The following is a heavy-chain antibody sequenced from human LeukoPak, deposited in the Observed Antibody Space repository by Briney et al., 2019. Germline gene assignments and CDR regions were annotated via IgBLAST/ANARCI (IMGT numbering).Heavy chain of an antibody. CDR1: GFTFSSYA. J-gene: IGHJ4*02. V-gene: IGHV3-23*01. Sequence: GGSLRLSCAASGFTFSSYAMSWVRQAPGKGLEWVSAISGSGGSTYYADSVKGRFTISRDNSKNTLYLQMNSLRAEDTAVYYCAKGSHYYDSSGYYYPFWYWGQGTQVTVSS. D-gene: IGHD3-22*01. CDR2: ISGSGGST. CDR3: AKGSHYYDSSGYYYPFWY.